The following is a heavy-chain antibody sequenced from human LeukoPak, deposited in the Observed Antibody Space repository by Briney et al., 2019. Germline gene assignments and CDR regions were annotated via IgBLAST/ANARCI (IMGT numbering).Heavy chain of an antibody. D-gene: IGHD3/OR15-3a*01. J-gene: IGHJ4*02. CDR2: ISSSSSSI. Sequence: GGSLRLSCAASGFTFSSYSMNWVRQAPGKGLEWVSYISSSSSSIYYADSVKGRFTISRDNSKNTMYLRMNSLRADDTAVYYCAKLEGSWTDHWGQGILVNVFS. CDR1: GFTFSSYS. CDR3: AKLEGSWTDH. V-gene: IGHV3-48*01.